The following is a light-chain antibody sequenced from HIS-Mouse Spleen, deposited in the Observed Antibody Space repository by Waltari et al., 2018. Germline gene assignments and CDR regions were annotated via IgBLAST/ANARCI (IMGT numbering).Light chain of an antibody. CDR3: SSYTSSSTLYVV. CDR2: EVS. CDR1: SSDVGGYTY. V-gene: IGLV2-14*01. Sequence: QSALTPPASVSGSPGQSITISCTGTSSDVGGYTYVSWYQQHPGKAPKLMIYEVSNRPSGVSNRFSGSKSGNTASLTISGLQAEDEADYYCSSYTSSSTLYVVFGGGTKLTVL. J-gene: IGLJ2*01.